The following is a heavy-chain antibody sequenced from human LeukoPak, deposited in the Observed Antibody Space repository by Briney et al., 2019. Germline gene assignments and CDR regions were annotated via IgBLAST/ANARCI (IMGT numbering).Heavy chain of an antibody. Sequence: GGSLRLSCTASGFTFGDYAMSWVRQAPGKGLEWVGFIRSKAYGGTTEYAASVKGRFTISRDDSKSIAYLQMNSLKTEDTAVYYCTRDGGPYYYDSSGYYYPLFDIWGQGTMVTVSS. CDR2: IRSKAYGGTT. CDR1: GFTFGDYA. D-gene: IGHD3-22*01. J-gene: IGHJ3*02. V-gene: IGHV3-49*04. CDR3: TRDGGPYYYDSSGYYYPLFDI.